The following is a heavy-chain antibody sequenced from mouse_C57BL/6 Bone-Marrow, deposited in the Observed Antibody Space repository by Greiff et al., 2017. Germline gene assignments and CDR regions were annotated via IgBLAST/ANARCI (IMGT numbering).Heavy chain of an antibody. V-gene: IGHV5-17*01. J-gene: IGHJ3*01. Sequence: EVQVVESGGGLVKPGGSLKLSCAASGFTFSDYGMHWVRQAPEKGLEWVAYISSGSSTIYYADTVKGRFTISRDNSKNTLFLQMTSLRSEDTAMYCCGSPRLGREFAYWGQGTLVTVSA. D-gene: IGHD4-1*01. CDR2: ISSGSSTI. CDR1: GFTFSDYG. CDR3: GSPRLGREFAY.